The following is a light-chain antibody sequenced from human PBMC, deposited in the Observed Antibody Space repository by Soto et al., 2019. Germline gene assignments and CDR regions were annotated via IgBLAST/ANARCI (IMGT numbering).Light chain of an antibody. CDR2: GIS. J-gene: IGKJ4*01. Sequence: EIVMTQSPATLSVSPGERATLSCRASQSVSSNLAWYQQKPGQAPRLLIYGISKRATDIPDRFSGSGSGTEFTLTISSLQPEDFATYFCQQYDDYPLTFGGGTKVDIK. V-gene: IGKV3D-15*01. CDR3: QQYDDYPLT. CDR1: QSVSSN.